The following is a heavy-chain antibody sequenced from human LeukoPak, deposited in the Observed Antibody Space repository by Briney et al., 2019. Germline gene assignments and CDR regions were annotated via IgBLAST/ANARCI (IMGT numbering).Heavy chain of an antibody. V-gene: IGHV3-23*01. CDR2: ISGSGGST. CDR3: AKDLRVNSYYDFWSGYPNNYYGMDV. Sequence: GGSLRLSCAASGFTFSSYAMSWVRQAPGKGLEWVSAISGSGGSTYYADSVKGRFTISRDNSKNTLYLQMSSLRAEDTAVYYCAKDLRVNSYYDFWSGYPNNYYGMDVWGQGTTVTVSS. J-gene: IGHJ6*02. D-gene: IGHD3-3*01. CDR1: GFTFSSYA.